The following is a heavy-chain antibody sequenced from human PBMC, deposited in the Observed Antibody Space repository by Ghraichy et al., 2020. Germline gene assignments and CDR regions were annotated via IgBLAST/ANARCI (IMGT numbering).Heavy chain of an antibody. D-gene: IGHD2-15*01. J-gene: IGHJ5*02. CDR3: ARMTGPTNWWWFEP. CDR2: VHYGGSPSTGST. CDR1: GAFISSYY. Sequence: SQTLSLTCAVSGAFISSYYWSWIRQPPGKGLEWIGYVHYGGSPSTGSTQYNPSLRGRVTISADTPKDQFSPKLTSVTAADTAVYYCARMTGPTNWWWFEPCVQGPLVTVSS. V-gene: IGHV4-59*01.